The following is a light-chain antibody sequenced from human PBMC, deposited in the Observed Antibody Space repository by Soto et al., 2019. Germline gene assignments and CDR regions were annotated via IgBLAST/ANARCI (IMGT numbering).Light chain of an antibody. Sequence: EIVMTQSPATLSVSPGERATLSCRASQSVGSNVAWYQQKPGQGPRLLIYGASSRATGIPARVSGSGSGTDFTLNISDLRPEDFATYYCQQSFSIPFTFGPGTKVDIK. J-gene: IGKJ3*01. CDR1: QSVGSN. V-gene: IGKV3-15*01. CDR3: QQSFSIPFT. CDR2: GAS.